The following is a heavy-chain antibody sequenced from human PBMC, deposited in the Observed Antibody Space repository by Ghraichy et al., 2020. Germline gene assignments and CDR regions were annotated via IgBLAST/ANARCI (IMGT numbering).Heavy chain of an antibody. Sequence: GGSLRLSCAASGFTFSSYAMSWVRQAPGKGLEWVSAISGSGGSTYYADSVKGRFTISRDNSQNTLYLQMNSLRAEDTAVYYCAKDRDYDYVWGSYRQNYFDYWGQGTLVTVSS. V-gene: IGHV3-23*01. CDR3: AKDRDYDYVWGSYRQNYFDY. J-gene: IGHJ4*02. D-gene: IGHD3-16*02. CDR1: GFTFSSYA. CDR2: ISGSGGST.